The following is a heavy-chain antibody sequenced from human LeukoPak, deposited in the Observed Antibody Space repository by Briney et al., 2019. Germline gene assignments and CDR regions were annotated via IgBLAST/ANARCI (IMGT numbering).Heavy chain of an antibody. CDR2: INSNSGAT. V-gene: IGHV1-2*02. CDR3: ARVASGYNYGSWFDP. Sequence: GASVKVSCKASGYTFTGYYMHWVRQAPGQGLEWMGWINSNSGATNYAQKFQGRVTMTRDTSITTAYMELSRLTSDDTAVYYCARVASGYNYGSWFDPWGQGTLVTVSS. J-gene: IGHJ5*02. CDR1: GYTFTGYY. D-gene: IGHD5-18*01.